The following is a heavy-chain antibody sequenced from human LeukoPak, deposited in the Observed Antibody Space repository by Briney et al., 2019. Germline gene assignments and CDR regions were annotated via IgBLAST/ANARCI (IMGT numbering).Heavy chain of an antibody. D-gene: IGHD6-19*01. CDR2: ISGSGGST. J-gene: IGHJ4*02. V-gene: IGHV3-23*01. CDR3: AKGPRASGWTYFDY. Sequence: GGSMKLCCAASAFTFSSYAMSWVRQAPGKGLEWVSVISGSGGSTYSAESVKGRFTISRDNSKNTLYLQMNSLRVEDTAVYYCAKGPRASGWTYFDYWGQGTLVTVSS. CDR1: AFTFSSYA.